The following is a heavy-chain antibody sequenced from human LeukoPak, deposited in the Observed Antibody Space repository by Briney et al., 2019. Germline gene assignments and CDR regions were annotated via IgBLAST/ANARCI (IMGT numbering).Heavy chain of an antibody. V-gene: IGHV3-7*02. CDR3: ARGDIVVGGNWFDP. CDR1: GFIFNSYW. D-gene: IGHD2-2*01. CDR2: INHDGSEM. Sequence: GGSLRLSCAASGFIFNSYWMSWVRQAPGKGLEWVANINHDGSEMYYVASVKGRFTISRDNAKNSLYLQMNSLRAEDTAVYYCARGDIVVGGNWFDPWGQGTLVTVSS. J-gene: IGHJ5*02.